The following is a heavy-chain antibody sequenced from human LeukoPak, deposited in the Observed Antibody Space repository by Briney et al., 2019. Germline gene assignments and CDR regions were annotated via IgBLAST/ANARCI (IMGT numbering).Heavy chain of an antibody. J-gene: IGHJ4*02. CDR1: GLTFSSYW. D-gene: IGHD3-22*01. Sequence: GSLRLSCAASGLTFSSYWMHWVRQAPGKGLVWVSRIDPDGSRTSHADSVKGRFTISRDNAKNTLYLQMNSLRAEDTAVYYCARETYYYDSSGYPSDYWGQGTLVTVSP. CDR2: IDPDGSRT. V-gene: IGHV3-74*01. CDR3: ARETYYYDSSGYPSDY.